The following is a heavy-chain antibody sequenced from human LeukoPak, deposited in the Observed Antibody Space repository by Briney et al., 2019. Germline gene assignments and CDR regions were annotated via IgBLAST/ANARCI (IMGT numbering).Heavy chain of an antibody. CDR3: ARDSLNRFDP. D-gene: IGHD1-14*01. Sequence: KPSETLSLTCTVSGGSISSYYWSWIRQPPGKGLEWIGYIYYSGRTNYNPSLESRVTISVDTSKKQFSLKLSSVTAADTAVYYCARDSLNRFDPWGPGTLVTVSS. J-gene: IGHJ5*02. V-gene: IGHV4-59*01. CDR2: IYYSGRT. CDR1: GGSISSYY.